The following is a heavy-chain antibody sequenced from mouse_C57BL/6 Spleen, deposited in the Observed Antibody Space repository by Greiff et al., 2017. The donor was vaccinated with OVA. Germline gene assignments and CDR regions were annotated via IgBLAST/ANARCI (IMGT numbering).Heavy chain of an antibody. V-gene: IGHV5-17*01. CDR1: GFTFSDYG. CDR3: ARPSNYGYFDV. Sequence: EVQVVESGGGLVKPGGSLKLSCAASGFTFSDYGMHWVRQAPEKGLEWVAYISSGSSTIYYTDTVKGRFTISRDNAKNTLFLQMTSLRSEDTAMYYCARPSNYGYFDVWGTGTTVTVSS. J-gene: IGHJ1*03. D-gene: IGHD2-5*01. CDR2: ISSGSSTI.